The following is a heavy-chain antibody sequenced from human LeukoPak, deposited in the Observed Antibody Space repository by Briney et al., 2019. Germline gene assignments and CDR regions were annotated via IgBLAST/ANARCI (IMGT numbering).Heavy chain of an antibody. CDR2: INHSGST. CDR1: GGSFSGYY. V-gene: IGHV4-34*01. J-gene: IGHJ6*03. CDR3: ARGPHYYYYYMDV. Sequence: SETLSLTCAVSGGSFSGYYWSWIRQPPGKGLEWIGEINHSGSTNYNPSLKSRVTISVGTSKNQFSLKLSSVTAADTAVYYCARGPHYYYYYMDVWGKGTTVTVSS.